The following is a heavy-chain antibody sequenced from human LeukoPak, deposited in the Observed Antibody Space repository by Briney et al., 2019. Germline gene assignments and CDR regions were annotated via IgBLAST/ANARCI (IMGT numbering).Heavy chain of an antibody. CDR3: ARDDILTGYYYGMDV. Sequence: PGGSLRLSCAASGFTVSSNYMSWVRQAPGKGLEWVSVIYSGGSTYYADSVKGRFTIPRDNSKNTLYLRMNSLRAEDTAVYYCARDDILTGYYYGMDVWGQGTTVTVSS. J-gene: IGHJ6*02. D-gene: IGHD3-9*01. V-gene: IGHV3-66*01. CDR1: GFTVSSNY. CDR2: IYSGGST.